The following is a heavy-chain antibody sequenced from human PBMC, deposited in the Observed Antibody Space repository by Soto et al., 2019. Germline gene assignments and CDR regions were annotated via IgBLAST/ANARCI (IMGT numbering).Heavy chain of an antibody. V-gene: IGHV3-9*01. Sequence: EVQLVESGGGSVQPGRSLRLSCAASGFTFDDYAMHWVRQAPGKGLEWVSGISWNSGTIGYADSVKGRFTISRDNAKNSLYLQMNSLRAEDTALYYCAKDRTGSAYYFDYWGQGTLVTVSS. CDR2: ISWNSGTI. J-gene: IGHJ4*02. CDR3: AKDRTGSAYYFDY. CDR1: GFTFDDYA. D-gene: IGHD3-16*01.